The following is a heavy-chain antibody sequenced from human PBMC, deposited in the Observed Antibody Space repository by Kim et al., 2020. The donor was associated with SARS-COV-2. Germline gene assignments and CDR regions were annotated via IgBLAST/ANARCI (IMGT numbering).Heavy chain of an antibody. J-gene: IGHJ6*02. CDR1: VYTFTSYD. CDR2: MNPNSGNT. D-gene: IGHD3-10*01. Sequence: ASVKVSCKASVYTFTSYDINWVRQATGQGLEWMGWMNPNSGNTGYAQKFQGRVTMTRTTPISTAYMELSSLRSEDTAVYYWARGYELIYGLRYGMDVWGQGTTVTVSS. V-gene: IGHV1-8*01. CDR3: ARGYELIYGLRYGMDV.